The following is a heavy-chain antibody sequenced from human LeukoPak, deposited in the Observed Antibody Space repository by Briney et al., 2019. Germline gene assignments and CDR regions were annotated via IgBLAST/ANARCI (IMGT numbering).Heavy chain of an antibody. Sequence: PSETLSLTCTVSGGSISSYYWSWIRQPPGKGLEWIGYIYYSGSTNYNPSLKSRVTISEDTSKNQFSLKLSSVTAADTAVYYCARDLYVYMEGWGKVTTVTVSS. D-gene: IGHD3-16*01. CDR3: ARDLYVYMEG. CDR2: IYYSGST. V-gene: IGHV4-59*01. CDR1: GGSISSYY. J-gene: IGHJ6*03.